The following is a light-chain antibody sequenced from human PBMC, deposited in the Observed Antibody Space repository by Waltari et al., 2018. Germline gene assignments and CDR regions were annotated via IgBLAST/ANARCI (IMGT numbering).Light chain of an antibody. CDR2: RDT. J-gene: IGLJ2*01. V-gene: IGLV3-25*03. Sequence: SYELTQPPSVSVSPGQTARITCSGDALPNEFTSWYQQKPGQAPILLMFRDTERPSGIPERFSGASSVTIVTLTITGVQAEDEADYYCQSTDSSGSFVVFGGGTKLTVL. CDR3: QSTDSSGSFVV. CDR1: ALPNEF.